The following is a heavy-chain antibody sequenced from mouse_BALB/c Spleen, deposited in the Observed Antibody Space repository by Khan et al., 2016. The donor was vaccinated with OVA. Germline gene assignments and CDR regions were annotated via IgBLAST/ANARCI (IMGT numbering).Heavy chain of an antibody. CDR3: AGAGRWFDY. CDR1: GYSITSAYY. V-gene: IGHV3-6*02. CDR2: ISSGGSF. Sequence: EVQLQESGPGLVKPSQSLSLTCSVTGYSITSAYYWNWIRQFPGNKLEWMGYISSGGSFNYNPSLKNRISITRDTSKNQFFLKLNSVTPEDTATYSCAGAGRWFDYWGQGTLVTVSA. J-gene: IGHJ3*01. D-gene: IGHD3-3*01.